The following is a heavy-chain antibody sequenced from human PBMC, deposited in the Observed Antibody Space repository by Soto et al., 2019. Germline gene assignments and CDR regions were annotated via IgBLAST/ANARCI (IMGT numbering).Heavy chain of an antibody. CDR1: GYSFTSYW. D-gene: IGHD3-22*01. Sequence: GESLKISCKGSGYSFTSYWVGWVRQMPGKGLEWMGIIYPGDSDTRYSPSFQGQVTISADKSISTAYLQWSSLKASDTAMYYCAGRLLRPGAIDAFDIWGQGTMVTVSS. CDR2: IYPGDSDT. V-gene: IGHV5-51*01. CDR3: AGRLLRPGAIDAFDI. J-gene: IGHJ3*02.